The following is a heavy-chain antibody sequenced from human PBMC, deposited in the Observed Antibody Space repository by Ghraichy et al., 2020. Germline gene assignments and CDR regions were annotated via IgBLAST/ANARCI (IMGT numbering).Heavy chain of an antibody. Sequence: GSLRLSCTASGLTFSKYGMTWVRQAPGKGLEWVAAIRGSGGITYYADSVKGRFTISRDNSKNTLYMQMNSLRAEDTAVYYCAKDPNGDYLGAFDSWGQGTMVTVSS. CDR1: GLTFSKYG. V-gene: IGHV3-23*01. D-gene: IGHD4-17*01. CDR3: AKDPNGDYLGAFDS. J-gene: IGHJ3*02. CDR2: IRGSGGIT.